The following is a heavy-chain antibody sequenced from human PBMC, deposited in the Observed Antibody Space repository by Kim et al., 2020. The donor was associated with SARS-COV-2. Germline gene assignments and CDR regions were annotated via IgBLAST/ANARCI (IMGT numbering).Heavy chain of an antibody. CDR1: GFTFGDYA. CDR3: TYYGSGIEVDY. J-gene: IGHJ4*02. CDR2: IRSKAYGGTT. D-gene: IGHD3-10*01. V-gene: IGHV3-49*03. Sequence: GGSLRLSCTASGFTFGDYAMSWFRQAPGKGLEWVGFIRSKAYGGTTEYAASVKGRFTISRDDSKSIAYLQMNSLKTEDTAVYYCTYYGSGIEVDYWGQGTLVTVSS.